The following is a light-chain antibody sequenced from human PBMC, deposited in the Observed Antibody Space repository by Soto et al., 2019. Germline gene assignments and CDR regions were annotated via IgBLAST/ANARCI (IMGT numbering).Light chain of an antibody. CDR2: GAS. CDR3: QQYDSSPKP. V-gene: IGKV3-20*01. Sequence: IVLPQYPGTLSFSPGERATLSCRASQSVSSSYLAWYQQKPGQAPSLLIYGASSRATGIPDRFSGSGSGTDFTLTISRLEPEDFAVYYCQQYDSSPKPFGQGTKVEI. J-gene: IGKJ1*01. CDR1: QSVSSSY.